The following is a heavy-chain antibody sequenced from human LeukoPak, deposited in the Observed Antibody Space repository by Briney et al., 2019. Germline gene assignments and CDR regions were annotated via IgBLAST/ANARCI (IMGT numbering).Heavy chain of an antibody. CDR1: GGSISSGDYY. V-gene: IGHV4-30-4*01. CDR3: ARDGDYDSSGYSTFDY. D-gene: IGHD3-22*01. CDR2: IYYSGST. Sequence: SQTLSLTCTVSGGSISSGDYYWSWIRQPPGKGLEWIGYIYYSGSTYYNPSLKSRVTISVDTSNNQFSLKLSSVTAADTAVYYCARDGDYDSSGYSTFDYWGQGTLVTVSS. J-gene: IGHJ4*02.